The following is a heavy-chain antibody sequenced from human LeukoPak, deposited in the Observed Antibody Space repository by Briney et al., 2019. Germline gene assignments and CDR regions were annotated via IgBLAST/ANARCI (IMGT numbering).Heavy chain of an antibody. CDR1: GFTFSSYG. J-gene: IGHJ6*03. CDR2: ISYDGSNK. CDR3: AKDGDTVSGTYYFDMDV. D-gene: IGHD1-26*01. Sequence: GGSLRLSRAASGFTFSSYGMHWVRQAPGKGLEWVAVISYDGSNKYYADSVKGRFTISRDNSRNTLYLQMNSLRAEDTALYYCAKDGDTVSGTYYFDMDVWGKGTTVTVSS. V-gene: IGHV3-30*18.